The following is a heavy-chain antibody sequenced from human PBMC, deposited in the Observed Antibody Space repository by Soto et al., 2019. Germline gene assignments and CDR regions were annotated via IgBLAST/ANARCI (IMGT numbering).Heavy chain of an antibody. D-gene: IGHD2-2*02. J-gene: IGHJ6*02. CDR3: AKVPGNVVVVPAAIQLSDYYYGMDV. Sequence: GASVKVSCKASGGTFSSYAISWVRQAPGQGLEWMGGIIPIFGTANYAQKFQGRVTITADESTSTAYMELSSLRSEDTAVYYCAKVPGNVVVVPAAIQLSDYYYGMDVWGQGTTVTVSS. CDR1: GGTFSSYA. V-gene: IGHV1-69*13. CDR2: IIPIFGTA.